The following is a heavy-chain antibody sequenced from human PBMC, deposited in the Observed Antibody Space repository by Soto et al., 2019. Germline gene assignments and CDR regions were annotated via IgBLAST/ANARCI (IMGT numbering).Heavy chain of an antibody. Sequence: SVKVSCKASGGTFSSYAISWVRQAPGQGLEWTGGIIPIFGTANYAQKFQGRVTITADESTSTAYMELSSLRSEDTAVYYCARVVYYDSSGYYRRGVTLDYWGQGTLVTVSS. J-gene: IGHJ4*01. CDR2: IIPIFGTA. CDR1: GGTFSSYA. D-gene: IGHD3-22*01. V-gene: IGHV1-69*13. CDR3: ARVVYYDSSGYYRRGVTLDY.